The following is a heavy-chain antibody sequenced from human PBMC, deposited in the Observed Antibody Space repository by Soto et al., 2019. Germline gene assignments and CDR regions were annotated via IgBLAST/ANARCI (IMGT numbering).Heavy chain of an antibody. Sequence: SERMSLTSAVYGGSVNSYYWNWIRQPPEKGLEWIGEINHTGGTHYNPSLKSRVTMSVDTSKNQFSLRLSSVTAADTAIYYCATRITVFGLLIPPFDPWGQGTQVTVSS. D-gene: IGHD3-3*01. CDR3: ATRITVFGLLIPPFDP. CDR2: INHTGGT. V-gene: IGHV4-34*01. CDR1: GGSVNSYY. J-gene: IGHJ5*02.